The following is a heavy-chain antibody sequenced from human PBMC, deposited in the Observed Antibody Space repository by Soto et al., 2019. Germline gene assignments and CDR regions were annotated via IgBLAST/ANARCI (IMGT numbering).Heavy chain of an antibody. CDR3: AKDLFTILGTRGYSGSPQTPGY. J-gene: IGHJ4*02. CDR1: VFTFSSYA. Sequence: PVGSLRLSCAASVFTFSSYAMSWVRHAPGRGLEWVSAISGSGGSTYYADSVKGRFTISRDNSKNTLYLQMNSLRAEDTAVYYCAKDLFTILGTRGYSGSPQTPGYWGQGTRVTASS. D-gene: IGHD1-26*01. CDR2: ISGSGGST. V-gene: IGHV3-23*01.